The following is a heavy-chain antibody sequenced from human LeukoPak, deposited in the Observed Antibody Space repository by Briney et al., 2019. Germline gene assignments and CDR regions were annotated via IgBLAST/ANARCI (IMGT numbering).Heavy chain of an antibody. V-gene: IGHV3-30*02. J-gene: IGHJ6*03. CDR1: GFTFSSYG. CDR3: AKEYCSSTSCYRNYYYMDV. Sequence: GGSLRLSCAASGFTFSSYGMHWVRQAPGKGLEWVAFIRYDGSNKYYADSVKGRFTISRDNSKNTLYLQMNSLRAGDTAVYYCAKEYCSSTSCYRNYYYMDVWGKGTTVTVSS. D-gene: IGHD2-2*01. CDR2: IRYDGSNK.